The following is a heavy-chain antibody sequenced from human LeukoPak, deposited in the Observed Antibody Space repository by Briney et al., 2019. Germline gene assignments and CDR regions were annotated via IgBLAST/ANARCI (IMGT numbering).Heavy chain of an antibody. CDR1: GGTSSSYA. CDR2: IIPIFGTA. V-gene: IGHV1-69*01. D-gene: IGHD6-19*01. Sequence: SVKVSCKASGGTSSSYAISWVRQAPGQGLEWMGGIIPIFGTANYAQKSQGRVTITADESTSTAYMELSSLRSEDTAVYYCARGSSSGWYEGPDYWGQGTLVTVSS. J-gene: IGHJ4*02. CDR3: ARGSSSGWYEGPDY.